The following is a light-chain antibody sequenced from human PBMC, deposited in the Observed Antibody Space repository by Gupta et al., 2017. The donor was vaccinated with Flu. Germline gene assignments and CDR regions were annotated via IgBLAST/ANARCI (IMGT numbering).Light chain of an antibody. CDR1: QSASRN. J-gene: IGKJ1*01. V-gene: IGKV3-15*01. CDR3: QQYNDWWT. CDR2: GAS. Sequence: ELVLTQSPATFSVSPGERATLSCRASQSASRNLAWYQQKPGQAPRLLIYGASTRATGIPARFSGSGSGTEFTLTISSLQSEDFAVYYCQQYNDWWTFGQGTKVEIK.